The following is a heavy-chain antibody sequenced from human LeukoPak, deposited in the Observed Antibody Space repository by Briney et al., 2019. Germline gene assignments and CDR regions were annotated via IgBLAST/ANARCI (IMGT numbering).Heavy chain of an antibody. CDR3: ARTDSFYYGSGKFDY. CDR2: IYYSGST. CDR1: GYSISSSYY. Sequence: PSETLSLTCTVSGYSISSSYYWSWIRQPPGKGLEWIGYIYYSGSTNYNPSLKSRVTISVDTSKNQFSLKLSSVTAADTAVYYCARTDSFYYGSGKFDYWGQGTLVTVSS. J-gene: IGHJ4*02. D-gene: IGHD3-10*01. V-gene: IGHV4-61*01.